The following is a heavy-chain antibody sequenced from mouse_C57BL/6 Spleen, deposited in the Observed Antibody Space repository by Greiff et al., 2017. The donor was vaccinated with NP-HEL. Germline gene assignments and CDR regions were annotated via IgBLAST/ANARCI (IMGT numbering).Heavy chain of an antibody. CDR1: GYTFTSYW. V-gene: IGHV1-64*01. CDR3: ARVHSSGYPFDY. Sequence: QVQLQQSGAELVKPGASVKLSCKASGYTFTSYWMHWVKQRPGQGLEWIGMIHPNSGSTNYNEKFKSKATLTVDKSSSTAYMQLSSLTSEDSAVYYCARVHSSGYPFDYWGQGTTLTVSS. J-gene: IGHJ2*01. D-gene: IGHD3-2*02. CDR2: IHPNSGST.